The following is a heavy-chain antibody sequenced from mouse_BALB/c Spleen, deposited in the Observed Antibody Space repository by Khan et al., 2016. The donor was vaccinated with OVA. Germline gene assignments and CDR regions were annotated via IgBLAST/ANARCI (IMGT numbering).Heavy chain of an antibody. V-gene: IGHV3-2*02. CDR3: ASELGRYYAMDY. Sequence: EVKLEESGPGLVKPSQSLSLTCTVTGYSITRDYAWNWIRQFPGNELEWMGYISNSGSASYNPSLQSRISITRDTSKNQFFLQLDSVTPEDTATYYCASELGRYYAMDYWGQGTSVTVSS. J-gene: IGHJ4*01. CDR1: GYSITRDYA. D-gene: IGHD4-1*01. CDR2: ISNSGSA.